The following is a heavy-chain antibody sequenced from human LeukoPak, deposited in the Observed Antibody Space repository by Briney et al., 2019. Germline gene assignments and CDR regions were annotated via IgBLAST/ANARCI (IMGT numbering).Heavy chain of an antibody. CDR2: INPSGTGT. D-gene: IGHD3-22*01. CDR3: ARGLAPYSYEYTGHDPYYYYNMDV. Sequence: ASVKVSCKASGYTITNNYMHWVRQAPGQGLEWMGVINPSGTGTSYAQKFQGRITMSRDTSTSTVYMELSSLRSEDTAVYYCARGLAPYSYEYTGHDPYYYYNMDVWGKGTTIIISS. J-gene: IGHJ6*03. V-gene: IGHV1-46*01. CDR1: GYTITNNY.